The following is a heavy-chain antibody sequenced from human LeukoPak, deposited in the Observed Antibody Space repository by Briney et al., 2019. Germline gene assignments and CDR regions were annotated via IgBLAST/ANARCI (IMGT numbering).Heavy chain of an antibody. D-gene: IGHD5-24*01. CDR2: IRSKAYGGTT. Sequence: PGGSLRLACAASGFSFSNYAMSWVRQAPGKGLEWVGFIRSKAYGGTTEYAASVKGRFTISRDDSKSIAYLQMNSLKTEDTAVYYCTRAFDGYNPGYYYYYMDVWGKGTTVTVSS. CDR3: TRAFDGYNPGYYYYYMDV. V-gene: IGHV3-49*04. CDR1: GFSFSNYA. J-gene: IGHJ6*03.